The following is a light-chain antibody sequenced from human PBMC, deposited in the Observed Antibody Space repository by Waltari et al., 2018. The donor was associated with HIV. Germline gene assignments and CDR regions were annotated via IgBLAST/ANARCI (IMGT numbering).Light chain of an antibody. CDR3: QQSDGGSRT. CDR2: RAS. J-gene: IGKJ1*01. Sequence: DIQMPQSPSTLSASIRDRVPITCRASQSIATSLAGYQHNPGKSPTLLLYRASNLATGVPPRFSGRGAGTEFSLTINSLQADDFATYYCQQSDGGSRTFGEGTTV. V-gene: IGKV1-5*03. CDR1: QSIATS.